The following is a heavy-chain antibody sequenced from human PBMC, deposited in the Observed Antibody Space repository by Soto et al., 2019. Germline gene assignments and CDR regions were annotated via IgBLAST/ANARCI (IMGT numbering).Heavy chain of an antibody. Sequence: ASVKVSCKASGYTFTSYGISWVRQAPGQGLEWMGWISAYNGNTNYAQKLQGRVTMTTDTSTSTAYMELRSLRSDDTAVYYCARDRWDLYCSSTSCYVYNYWGQGTLVTVSS. J-gene: IGHJ4*02. CDR3: ARDRWDLYCSSTSCYVYNY. V-gene: IGHV1-18*01. CDR2: ISAYNGNT. CDR1: GYTFTSYG. D-gene: IGHD2-2*01.